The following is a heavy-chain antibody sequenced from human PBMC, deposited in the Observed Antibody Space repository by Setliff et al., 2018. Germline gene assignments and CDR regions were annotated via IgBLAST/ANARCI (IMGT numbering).Heavy chain of an antibody. CDR3: ARVLFHCSSTSCYLDAFDI. CDR2: MNPNSGNT. CDR1: GYTFTSYD. J-gene: IGHJ3*02. D-gene: IGHD2-2*01. Sequence: VASVKVSCKASGYTFTSYDINWVRQATGQGLEWMGWMNPNSGNTGYAQKFQGRVTITRNTSISTAYMELSSLRSDDTAVYYCARVLFHCSSTSCYLDAFDIWGQGTVVTVSS. V-gene: IGHV1-8*03.